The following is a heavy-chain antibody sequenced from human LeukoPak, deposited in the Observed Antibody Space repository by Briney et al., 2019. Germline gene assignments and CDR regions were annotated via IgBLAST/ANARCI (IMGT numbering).Heavy chain of an antibody. CDR3: ARRIVGATKPDYYYYYMDV. V-gene: IGHV4-4*07. D-gene: IGHD1-26*01. CDR2: IYTSGST. Sequence: PSETLSLTCTVSGGSISSYYWSWIRQPAGKGLEWIGRIYTSGSTNYNPSLKSRVTISVDKSKNQFSLKLSSVTAADTAVYYCARRIVGATKPDYYYYYMDVWGKGTTVTVSS. CDR1: GGSISSYY. J-gene: IGHJ6*03.